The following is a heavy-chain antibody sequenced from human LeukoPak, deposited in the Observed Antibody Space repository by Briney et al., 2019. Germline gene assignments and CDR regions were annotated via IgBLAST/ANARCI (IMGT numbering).Heavy chain of an antibody. V-gene: IGHV3-7*01. CDR3: KSQDY. CDR1: GFTFKNNW. Sequence: GGSLRLSCAASGFTFKNNWMAWVRQAPGKGLEWLANIKEDGSVKNYVDSVKGRFTISRDNAKNSLYLQMNSLRAEDTAVYFCKSQDYWGQGTLVTVSS. CDR2: IKEDGSVK. J-gene: IGHJ4*02.